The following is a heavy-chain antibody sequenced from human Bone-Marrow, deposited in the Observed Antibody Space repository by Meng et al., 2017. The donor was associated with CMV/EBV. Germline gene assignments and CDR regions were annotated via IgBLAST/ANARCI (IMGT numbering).Heavy chain of an antibody. CDR1: GGSFGGYY. CDR2: INHSGST. Sequence: GSLRLSCAVYGGSFGGYYWSWIRQPPGKGLEWIGEINHSGSTNYNPSPKSRVTISVDTSKNQFSLKLSSVTAADTAVYYCARRSYSSSSDWFDPWGQGNLVTVSS. CDR3: ARRSYSSSSDWFDP. V-gene: IGHV4-34*01. D-gene: IGHD6-6*01. J-gene: IGHJ5*02.